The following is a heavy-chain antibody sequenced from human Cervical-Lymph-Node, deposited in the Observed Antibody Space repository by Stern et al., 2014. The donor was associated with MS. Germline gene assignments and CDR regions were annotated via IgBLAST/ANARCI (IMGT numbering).Heavy chain of an antibody. V-gene: IGHV1-69*06. CDR3: ARCYSSSWHEGGHDAYDI. Sequence: QVQLGQSGAEVRKPESSVKVSCKASGGAFSSYALTWVRQAPGQGLEWMGGIIPLLGAAKYAQKFQGRVTFTADKSTNIAFMELSSLTSDDTAVYYCARCYSSSWHEGGHDAYDIWGQGTPVTVSS. CDR1: GGAFSSYA. J-gene: IGHJ3*02. D-gene: IGHD6-13*01. CDR2: IIPLLGAA.